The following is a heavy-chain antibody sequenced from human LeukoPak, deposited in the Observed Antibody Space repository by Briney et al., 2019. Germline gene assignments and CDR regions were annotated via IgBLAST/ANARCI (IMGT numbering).Heavy chain of an antibody. CDR1: GDSINTYF. CDR3: ARQHSPGYFDY. V-gene: IGHV4-59*08. Sequence: KPSETLSLTCTVSGDSINTYFWTWLRQPPGKGLEWIGYINYSGSTNSNPSLKSRVAISVDTSKNQFSVKLSSVTAADTAVYYCARQHSPGYFDYWGQGTLVTVSS. CDR2: INYSGST. J-gene: IGHJ4*02. D-gene: IGHD1-14*01.